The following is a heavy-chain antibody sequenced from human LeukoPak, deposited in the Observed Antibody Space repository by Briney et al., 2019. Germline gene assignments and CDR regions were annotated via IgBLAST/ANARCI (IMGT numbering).Heavy chain of an antibody. CDR1: GFTFXSYX. CDR3: AKDIVRGDCSAGSCYPLGN. V-gene: IGHV3-23*01. Sequence: GFTFXSYXXXWVRQAXGKGXXGGXTIXGSGGKTYYGESVKGGVTISRENSKKTVYMQMNRLRAEETALYHCAKDIVRGDCSAGSCYPLGNWGRGTRVTVSS. D-gene: IGHD2-15*01. J-gene: IGHJ4*02. CDR2: IXGSGGKT.